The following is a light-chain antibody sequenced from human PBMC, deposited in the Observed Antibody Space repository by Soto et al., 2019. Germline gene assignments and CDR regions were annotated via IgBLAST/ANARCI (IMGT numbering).Light chain of an antibody. CDR2: DVS. CDR3: SSYAGSYTLV. CDR1: SNDVGGYNF. J-gene: IGLJ2*01. Sequence: QSALTQPRSVSGSPGHSVTISGTGTSNDVGGYNFVSWYQQHPGKVPKLFIYDVSRRPSGVPDRFSGSKSGNTASLTISGLQAEDEADYYCSSYAGSYTLVFGGGTKLTVL. V-gene: IGLV2-11*01.